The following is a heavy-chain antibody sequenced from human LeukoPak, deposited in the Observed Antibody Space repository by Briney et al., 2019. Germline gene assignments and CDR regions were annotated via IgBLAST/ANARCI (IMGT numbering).Heavy chain of an antibody. J-gene: IGHJ4*02. D-gene: IGHD6-13*01. CDR2: IYPGDSDT. V-gene: IGHV5-51*01. Sequence: GESLKISCKGSGYSFTSYWIGWVRQMPGKGLEWMGIIYPGDSDTRYSPSFQGQVTISADKSISTAYLQWSSLKASDTAMYYCARCSGYSSSWYAFRVGLFDYWGQGTLVTVSS. CDR3: ARCSGYSSSWYAFRVGLFDY. CDR1: GYSFTSYW.